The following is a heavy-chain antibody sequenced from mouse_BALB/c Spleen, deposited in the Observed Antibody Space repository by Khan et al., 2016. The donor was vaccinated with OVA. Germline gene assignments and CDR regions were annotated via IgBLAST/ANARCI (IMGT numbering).Heavy chain of an antibody. CDR2: IWTGGIT. D-gene: IGHD2-4*01. V-gene: IGHV2-9*02. J-gene: IGHJ3*01. Sequence: VELVESGPGLVAPSQSLSITCTVSGFSLSNYGIHWVRQPPGKGLEWLGGIWTGGITNNNSALMSRLIISYDKSKILVVIKRNRLPTYDTAIYYCARSDDYDVGGFAYWGQGTLVTVSA. CDR3: ARSDDYDVGGFAY. CDR1: GFSLSNYG.